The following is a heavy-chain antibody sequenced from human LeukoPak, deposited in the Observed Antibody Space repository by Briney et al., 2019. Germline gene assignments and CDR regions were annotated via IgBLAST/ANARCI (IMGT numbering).Heavy chain of an antibody. CDR3: ASSPRGVY. D-gene: IGHD3-10*01. J-gene: IGHJ4*02. CDR1: GFTFSSYE. V-gene: IGHV3-48*03. Sequence: GGSLRLSCIASGFTFSSYEMSWVRQAPGKGLEWVSEISGSGTTIFYADSVKGRFTVSRDNAKNSLYLQMNSLRVEDTAVYYCASSPRGVYWGQGTLVTVSS. CDR2: ISGSGTTI.